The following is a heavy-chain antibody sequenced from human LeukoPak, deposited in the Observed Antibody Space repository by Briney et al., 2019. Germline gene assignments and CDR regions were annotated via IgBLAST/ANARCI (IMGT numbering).Heavy chain of an antibody. V-gene: IGHV3-30*09. CDR1: GFTFSSYA. CDR3: ARAQHRGWGFDY. CDR2: ILYDGSNE. D-gene: IGHD1-26*01. J-gene: IGHJ4*02. Sequence: GGSLRLSCATSGFTFSSYAMHWVRQAPGKGLEWVAVILYDGSNEYYADSVKGRFAISRDKSQNTLHLQMNSLRPEDTAVYFCARAQHRGWGFDYWGQGTLVTVSS.